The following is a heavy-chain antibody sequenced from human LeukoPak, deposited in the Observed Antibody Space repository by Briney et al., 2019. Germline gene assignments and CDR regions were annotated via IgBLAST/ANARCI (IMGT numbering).Heavy chain of an antibody. CDR1: GFTFSSYD. CDR3: ARGTSNYDILTGSQTYGMDV. D-gene: IGHD3-9*01. J-gene: IGHJ6*02. Sequence: PGGSLRLSCAASGFTFSSYDMHWVRQATGKGLEWVSAIGTAGDPYYPGSAKGRFTISRENAKNSLYLQMNSLRAGDTAVYYCARGTSNYDILTGSQTYGMDVWGQGTTVTVSS. CDR2: IGTAGDP. V-gene: IGHV3-13*05.